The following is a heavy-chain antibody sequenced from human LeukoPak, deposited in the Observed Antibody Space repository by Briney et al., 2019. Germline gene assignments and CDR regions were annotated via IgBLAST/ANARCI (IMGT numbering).Heavy chain of an antibody. CDR2: IYSGGST. CDR1: GFTVSSSY. D-gene: IGHD3-9*01. V-gene: IGHV3-53*01. Sequence: PGGSLRLSCAASGFTVSSSYMNWVRQAPGKGRGWVSSIYSGGSTYYADSVKGRFTISRDNSQNTLYLQMNSLRAEDTAAYYCAREKDILTGSSMDVWGQGTTVTVSS. CDR3: AREKDILTGSSMDV. J-gene: IGHJ6*02.